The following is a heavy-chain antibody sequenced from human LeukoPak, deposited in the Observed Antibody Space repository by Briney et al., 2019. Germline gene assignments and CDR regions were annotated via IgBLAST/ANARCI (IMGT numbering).Heavy chain of an antibody. J-gene: IGHJ4*02. CDR1: GGTFSGYA. CDR3: ARVRGYSYGTSDY. D-gene: IGHD5-18*01. V-gene: IGHV1-69*13. Sequence: ASVKVSCKASGGTFSGYAISWVRQAPGQGLEWMGGIIPIFGTANYAQKFQGRVTITADESTSTAYMGLSSLRSEDTAVYYCARVRGYSYGTSDYWGQGTLVTVSS. CDR2: IIPIFGTA.